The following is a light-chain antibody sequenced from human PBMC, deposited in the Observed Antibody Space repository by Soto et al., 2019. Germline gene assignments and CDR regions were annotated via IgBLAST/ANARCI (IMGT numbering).Light chain of an antibody. V-gene: IGKV4-1*01. Sequence: DIMMTQSPDSLAVSLGERATINCKSSQSVLYSSNNKSYLAWYQQKPGQPPKLXIYWASTRESGVPDRFSGSGSGTDFTLTIGSLQAEDVAVYYCQQYYSTPRTFGQGTKVDIK. CDR1: QSVLYSSNNKSY. J-gene: IGKJ1*01. CDR2: WAS. CDR3: QQYYSTPRT.